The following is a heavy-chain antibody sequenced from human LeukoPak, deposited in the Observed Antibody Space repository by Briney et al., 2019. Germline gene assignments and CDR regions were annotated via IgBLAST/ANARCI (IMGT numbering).Heavy chain of an antibody. D-gene: IGHD3-22*01. CDR2: INPSGGST. V-gene: IGHV1-46*01. J-gene: IGHJ4*02. CDR1: GDTLTNYY. CDR3: AKSGYSSPLGSFHY. Sequence: GASVKVSCKASGDTLTNYYMHWVRQAPGQGLEWMGIINPSGGSTTYAQDFQGRVTMTRDMSTSTVYMELSSLRSEDTAVYYCAKSGYSSPLGSFHYWGQGTLVTVSS.